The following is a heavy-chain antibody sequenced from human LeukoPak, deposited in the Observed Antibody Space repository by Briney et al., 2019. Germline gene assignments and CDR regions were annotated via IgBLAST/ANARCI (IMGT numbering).Heavy chain of an antibody. CDR3: TRDQMNY. CDR1: EFTVSRNY. Sequence: GGSLRLSCTASEFTVSRNYMLWVRQAPGKGPEWVSLIFSNGDTHYADSVKGRFTISRDTSKNTVYLQMNSLRVEDTAMYYCTRDQMNYWGQGTLVTVSS. V-gene: IGHV3-53*01. J-gene: IGHJ4*02. D-gene: IGHD5-24*01. CDR2: IFSNGDT.